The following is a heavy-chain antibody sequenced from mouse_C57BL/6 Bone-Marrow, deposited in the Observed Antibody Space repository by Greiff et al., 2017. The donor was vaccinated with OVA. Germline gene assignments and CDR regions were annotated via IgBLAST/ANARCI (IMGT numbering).Heavy chain of an antibody. V-gene: IGHV5-4*01. CDR2: ISDGGSYT. J-gene: IGHJ3*01. CDR1: GFTFSSYA. CDR3: ARERIYYDYTWFAY. D-gene: IGHD2-4*01. Sequence: EVQRVESGGGLVKPGGSLKLSCAASGFTFSSYAMSWVRQTPEKRLEWVATISDGGSYTYYPDNVKGRFTISRDNAKNNLYLQMSHLKSEDTAMYYCARERIYYDYTWFAYWGQGTLVTVSA.